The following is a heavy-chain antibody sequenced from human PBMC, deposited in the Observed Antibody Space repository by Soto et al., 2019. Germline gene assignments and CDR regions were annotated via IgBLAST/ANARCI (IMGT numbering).Heavy chain of an antibody. J-gene: IGHJ4*02. V-gene: IGHV3-64*01. CDR2: ISSNGAAT. CDR3: ARVRSGLFGGFDY. D-gene: IGHD3-16*01. CDR1: GFAFSSSS. Sequence: EVQLVESGGGLVQPGGSLKLSCAAAGFAFSSSSMHWVRQAPGKGLEYVATISSNGAATLYANSVKGRFTISRDNSKNTVYLQVGSLSAEAVAVYYCARVRSGLFGGFDYWGQGILVTVSS.